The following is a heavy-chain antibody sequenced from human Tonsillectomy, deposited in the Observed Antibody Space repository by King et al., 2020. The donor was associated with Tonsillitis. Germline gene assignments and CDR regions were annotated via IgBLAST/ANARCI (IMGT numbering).Heavy chain of an antibody. CDR1: GFTFDYYV. J-gene: IGHJ4*02. CDR2: ISGDGDSA. D-gene: IGHD5-24*01. V-gene: IGHV3-43*02. Sequence: VQLVESGGGVVQPGGSLRLSCAASGFTFDYYVMHWVRQFPGKGLECLSFISGDGDSAFYAASVKGRFTISRDNNNNSLYLQMNSLRTEDSAFYYCIRGRDGYKSLYFDYWGQGILVTVSS. CDR3: IRGRDGYKSLYFDY.